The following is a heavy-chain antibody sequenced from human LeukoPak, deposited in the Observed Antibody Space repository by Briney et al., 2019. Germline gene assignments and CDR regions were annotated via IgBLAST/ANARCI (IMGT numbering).Heavy chain of an antibody. Sequence: PGGFLRLSCAASGFTFSSYEMNWVRQAPGKGLEWVSYIGSSGSTIYYADSVKGRFTISRDNAKNSLYLQMNSLRAEDTAVYYCAELGITMIGGVWGKGTTVTISS. D-gene: IGHD3-10*02. J-gene: IGHJ6*04. CDR2: IGSSGSTI. V-gene: IGHV3-48*03. CDR1: GFTFSSYE. CDR3: AELGITMIGGV.